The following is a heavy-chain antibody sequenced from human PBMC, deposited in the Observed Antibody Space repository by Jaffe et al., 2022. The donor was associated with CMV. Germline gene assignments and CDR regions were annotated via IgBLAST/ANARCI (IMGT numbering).Heavy chain of an antibody. J-gene: IGHJ6*03. CDR3: VRGRVDYDFWSGWDPGSSYYMDV. V-gene: IGHV3-23*04. CDR2: ISGSGGST. D-gene: IGHD3-3*01. CDR1: GFTFSSYA. Sequence: EVQLVESGGGLVQPGGSLRLSCAASGFTFSSYAMSWVRQAPGKGLEWVSAISGSGGSTYYADSVKGRFTISRDNSKNTLYLQMNSLRAEDTAVYYCVRGRVDYDFWSGWDPGSSYYMDVWGKGTTVTVSS.